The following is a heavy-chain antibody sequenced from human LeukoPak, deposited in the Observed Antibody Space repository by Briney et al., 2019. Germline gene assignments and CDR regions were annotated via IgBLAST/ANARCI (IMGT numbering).Heavy chain of an antibody. V-gene: IGHV3-13*01. D-gene: IGHD2-8*02. CDR1: GFTFSSYD. Sequence: GGSLRLSCAASGFTFSSYDMHWVRQATGKGLEWVSAIGTAGDTYYPGSVKGRFTISRDNAKNSLFLQMNSLRVEDTAVYYCARDYTGTFDYWGQGTLVTVSS. CDR3: ARDYTGTFDY. CDR2: IGTAGDT. J-gene: IGHJ4*02.